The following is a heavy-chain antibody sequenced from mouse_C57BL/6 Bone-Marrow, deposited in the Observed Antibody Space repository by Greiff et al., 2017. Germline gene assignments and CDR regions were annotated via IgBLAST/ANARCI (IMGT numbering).Heavy chain of an antibody. CDR3: ARCPVVEGAWFAY. V-gene: IGHV1-9*01. Sequence: VQLQQSGAELMKPGASVKLSCKATGYTFTGYWIEWVKQRPGHGLEWIGEILPGSGSTNYNEKFKGKATFTADTSSNTAYMQLSRLTTEDSAIYYCARCPVVEGAWFAYWGQGTLVTVSA. J-gene: IGHJ3*01. CDR2: ILPGSGST. D-gene: IGHD1-1*01. CDR1: GYTFTGYW.